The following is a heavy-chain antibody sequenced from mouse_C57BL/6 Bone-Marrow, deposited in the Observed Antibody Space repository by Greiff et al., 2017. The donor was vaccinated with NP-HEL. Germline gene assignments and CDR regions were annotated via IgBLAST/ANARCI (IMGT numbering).Heavy chain of an antibody. V-gene: IGHV1-63*01. J-gene: IGHJ2*01. CDR1: GYTFTNYW. Sequence: VQLQQSGAELVRPGTSVKMSCKASGYTFTNYWIGWAKQRPGHGLEWIGDIYPGGGYTNYNEKFKGKATLTADKSSSTAYMQFSSLTSEDSAIYYCARCSSYFFDYWGQGTTLTVSS. CDR2: IYPGGGYT. D-gene: IGHD1-1*01. CDR3: ARCSSYFFDY.